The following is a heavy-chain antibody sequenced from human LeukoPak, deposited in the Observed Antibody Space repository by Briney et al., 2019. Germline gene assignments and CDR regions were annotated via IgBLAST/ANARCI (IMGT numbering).Heavy chain of an antibody. J-gene: IGHJ4*02. Sequence: SETLSLTCTVSGGSISSSSYYWGWIRRPPGKGLEWIGSIYYSGSTYYNPSLKSRVTISVDTSKNQFSLKLSSVTAADTAVYYCARLYSSSWQFDYWGQGTLVTVSS. V-gene: IGHV4-39*07. CDR2: IYYSGST. CDR3: ARLYSSSWQFDY. D-gene: IGHD6-13*01. CDR1: GGSISSSSYY.